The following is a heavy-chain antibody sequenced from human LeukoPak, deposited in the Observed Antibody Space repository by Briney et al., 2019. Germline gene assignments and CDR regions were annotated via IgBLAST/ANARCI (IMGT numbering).Heavy chain of an antibody. V-gene: IGHV3-21*01. Sequence: GGSLRLSCAASGFTFSSYSMNWVRQAPGKGLEWVSSISSSSSYIYYADSVKGRFTISRDNAKNSLYLQMNSLRAEDTAVYYCARARIAAAERAFDIWGQGTMVTVSS. J-gene: IGHJ3*02. CDR1: GFTFSSYS. D-gene: IGHD6-13*01. CDR2: ISSSSSYI. CDR3: ARARIAAAERAFDI.